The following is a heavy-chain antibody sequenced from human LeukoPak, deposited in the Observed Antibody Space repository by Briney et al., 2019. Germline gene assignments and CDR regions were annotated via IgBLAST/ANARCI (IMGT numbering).Heavy chain of an antibody. D-gene: IGHD3-16*01. Sequence: PGGSLRLSCAVSGFNLNSYAMSWVRQAPGKGLEWVSAISGSGGSTYYADSVKGRFTISRDNSKNTLYLQMNSLRAEDTAVYCCAKRRELCCFDYWGQGTLVTVSS. CDR2: ISGSGGST. V-gene: IGHV3-23*01. CDR1: GFNLNSYA. CDR3: AKRRELCCFDY. J-gene: IGHJ4*02.